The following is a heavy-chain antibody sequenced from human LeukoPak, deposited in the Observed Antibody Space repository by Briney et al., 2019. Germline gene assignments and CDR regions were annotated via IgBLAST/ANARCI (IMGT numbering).Heavy chain of an antibody. CDR2: INSDGSST. CDR3: ARGYRIAVAGTGWFDP. J-gene: IGHJ5*02. CDR1: GFTFSSYW. V-gene: IGHV3-74*01. D-gene: IGHD6-19*01. Sequence: QPGGSLRLSCAASGFTFSSYWMHWVPHAPGKGLVWVSRINSDGSSTSYADPVKGRFTISRDNAKNTLYLQMNSLRAEDTAVYYCARGYRIAVAGTGWFDPWGQGTLVTVSS.